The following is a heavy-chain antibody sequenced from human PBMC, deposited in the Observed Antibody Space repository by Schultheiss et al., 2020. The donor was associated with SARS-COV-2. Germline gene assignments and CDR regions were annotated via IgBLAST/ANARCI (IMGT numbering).Heavy chain of an antibody. V-gene: IGHV3-23*01. CDR3: ARESPVTMTTVTDFDY. D-gene: IGHD4-17*01. CDR1: GFTFSTYT. Sequence: GGSLRLSCAASGFTFSTYTMNWVRQAPGKGLEWVSIISGIGDTTYYADSVRGRFTISRDNYRDTVYLQMNSLNAGDTAVYYCARESPVTMTTVTDFDYWGQGTLVTVSS. CDR2: ISGIGDTT. J-gene: IGHJ4*02.